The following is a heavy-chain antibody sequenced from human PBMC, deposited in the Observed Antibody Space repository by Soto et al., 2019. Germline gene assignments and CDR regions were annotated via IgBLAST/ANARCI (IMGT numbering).Heavy chain of an antibody. V-gene: IGHV3-11*01. J-gene: IGHJ3*02. CDR1: VFTFSDYY. CDR2: ISSSGSTI. Sequence: PGWSLRLSCSASVFTFSDYYMSWIRQAPGKGLEWVSYISSSGSTIYYADSVKGRFTISRDNAKNSLYLQMNSLRAEDTAVYYCARGGYGDYWDAFDIWGQGTMVTVSS. CDR3: ARGGYGDYWDAFDI. D-gene: IGHD4-17*01.